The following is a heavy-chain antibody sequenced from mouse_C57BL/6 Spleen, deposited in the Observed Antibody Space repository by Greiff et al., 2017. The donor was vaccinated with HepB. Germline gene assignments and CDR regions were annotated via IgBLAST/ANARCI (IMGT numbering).Heavy chain of an antibody. J-gene: IGHJ4*01. CDR2: IHPNSGST. D-gene: IGHD2-10*01. V-gene: IGHV1-64*01. Sequence: QVQLKQPGAELVKPGASVKLSCKASGYTFTSYWMHWVKQRPGQGLEWIGMIHPNSGSTNYNEKFKSKATLTVDKSSSTAYMQLSSLTSEDSAVYYCAPLLSYYYAMDYWGQGTSVTVSS. CDR1: GYTFTSYW. CDR3: APLLSYYYAMDY.